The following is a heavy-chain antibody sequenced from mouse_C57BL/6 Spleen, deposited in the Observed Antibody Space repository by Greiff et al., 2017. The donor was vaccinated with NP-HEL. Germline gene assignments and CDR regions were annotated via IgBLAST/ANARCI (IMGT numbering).Heavy chain of an antibody. CDR3: ARRLYYYAMDY. CDR2: ISSGSSTI. J-gene: IGHJ4*01. V-gene: IGHV5-17*01. Sequence: VQLQQSGGGLVKPGGSLKLSCAASGFTFSDYGMHWVRQAPEKGLEWVAYISSGSSTIYYADTVKGRFTISRDNAKNTLFLQMTSLRSEDTAMYYCARRLYYYAMDYWGQGTSVTVSS. CDR1: GFTFSDYG. D-gene: IGHD3-2*02.